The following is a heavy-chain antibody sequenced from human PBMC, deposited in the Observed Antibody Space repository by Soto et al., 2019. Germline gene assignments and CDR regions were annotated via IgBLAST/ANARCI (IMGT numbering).Heavy chain of an antibody. CDR1: GFTFSGSA. V-gene: IGHV3-73*01. Sequence: GGSLRLSCAASGFTFSGSAMHWVRQASGKGLEWVGRIRSKANSYATAYAASVKGRFTISRDDSKNTAYLQMNSLKTEDTAVYYCTRSHDLSGGSSLGGYWGQGTLVTVSS. J-gene: IGHJ4*02. CDR3: TRSHDLSGGSSLGGY. CDR2: IRSKANSYAT. D-gene: IGHD2-15*01.